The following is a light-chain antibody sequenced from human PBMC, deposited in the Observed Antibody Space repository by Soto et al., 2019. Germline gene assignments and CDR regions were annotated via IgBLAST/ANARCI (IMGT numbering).Light chain of an antibody. V-gene: IGKV3-15*01. CDR3: QQYNNWLT. CDR2: DAS. Sequence: EIVMTQSPATLSVSPGERATLSCRASQSVGSNFAWYQQKPGQAPRLLIYDASTRATGIPARFRGSGSGTEFTLTISSLQTEDFAVYYCQQYNNWLTFGGGTKVEIK. CDR1: QSVGSN. J-gene: IGKJ4*01.